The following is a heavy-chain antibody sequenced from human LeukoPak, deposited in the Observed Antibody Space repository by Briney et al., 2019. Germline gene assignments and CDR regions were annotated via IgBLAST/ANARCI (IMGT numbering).Heavy chain of an antibody. J-gene: IGHJ4*02. D-gene: IGHD2-8*01. V-gene: IGHV1-46*01. Sequence: ASVKVSCKASGYTLSSYDMHWVQQAPGQGLEWMAIINPSAGSTDYARKFQGRVTVTRDTSTSTVYMELSSLTSEDTAVYYCARVPNWRDYLDYWGQGTLVTVSS. CDR2: INPSAGST. CDR1: GYTLSSYD. CDR3: ARVPNWRDYLDY.